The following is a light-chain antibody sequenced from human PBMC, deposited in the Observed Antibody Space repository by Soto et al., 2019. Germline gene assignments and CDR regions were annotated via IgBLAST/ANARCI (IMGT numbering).Light chain of an antibody. J-gene: IGKJ3*01. Sequence: PGERVTLSCRASQSVSSSYLTWYQQKPGQAPRLLISGASTRATSIPARFSGSGSGTDFTLTISSLQPEDFAVYYCQQDYTRFTFGPGTKVDIK. CDR1: QSVSSSY. CDR2: GAS. CDR3: QQDYTRFT. V-gene: IGKV3D-7*01.